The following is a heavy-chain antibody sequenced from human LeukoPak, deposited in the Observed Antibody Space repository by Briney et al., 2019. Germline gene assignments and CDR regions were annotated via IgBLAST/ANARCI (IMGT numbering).Heavy chain of an antibody. CDR2: VIQSGSA. D-gene: IGHD6-19*01. CDR1: GGSFSGYY. J-gene: IGHJ4*02. CDR3: ARADYSAGWYGDFDS. Sequence: TASETLSLTCAVYGGSFSGYYWSWIRQPPGKGLEWVGEVIQSGSANYNPSLKSRVTISLDTSKNQFSLKLSSVTAADTAVYYCARADYSAGWYGDFDSWGQGTLGTVSS. V-gene: IGHV4-34*12.